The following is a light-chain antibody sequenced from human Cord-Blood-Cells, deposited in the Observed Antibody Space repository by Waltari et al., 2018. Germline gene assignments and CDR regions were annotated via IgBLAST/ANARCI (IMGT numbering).Light chain of an antibody. J-gene: IGKJ2*03. CDR3: QQCYSPPYS. CDR1: QSISSY. Sequence: NPITPSPSPLSASVGRRITITCRASQSISSYLNWYQQKPGKAPKLLIYAASSLQSGVPSRFSGSGSGTDFTLTISSLQPEDIATYYCQQCYSPPYSFGQGTKLEIK. V-gene: IGKV1-39*01. CDR2: AAS.